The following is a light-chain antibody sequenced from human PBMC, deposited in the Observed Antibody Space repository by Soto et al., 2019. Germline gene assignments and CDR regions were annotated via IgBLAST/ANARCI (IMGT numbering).Light chain of an antibody. CDR1: QSISNNY. CDR3: QLYVNLPPII. Sequence: VLTQSPATLSLSPGDRATLSCGASQSISNNYLAWYQQKPGLAPRLLIYDASTRATDIPDRFSGSGFGTDFTLSISRLEPEDFAMYYCQLYVNLPPIIFGQGTKLEIK. V-gene: IGKV3D-20*01. CDR2: DAS. J-gene: IGKJ2*01.